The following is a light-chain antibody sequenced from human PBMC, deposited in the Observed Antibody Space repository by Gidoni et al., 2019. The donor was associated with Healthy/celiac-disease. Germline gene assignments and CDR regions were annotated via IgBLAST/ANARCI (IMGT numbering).Light chain of an antibody. J-gene: IGKJ4*01. V-gene: IGKV1-5*03. CDR3: QQYKSYSLT. CDR2: KAS. CDR1: QSISSW. Sequence: DIHMTQSPSTLSASVGDRVTITCRASQSISSWLSWYQQKPGKAPKLLIYKASSLESGVPSRFSGSGSGTEFTLTISSLQPDDFATDYCQQYKSYSLTFGGGTKVEIK.